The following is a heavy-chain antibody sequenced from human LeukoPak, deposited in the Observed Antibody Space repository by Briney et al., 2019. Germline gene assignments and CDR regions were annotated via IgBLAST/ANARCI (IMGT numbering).Heavy chain of an antibody. Sequence: PGGSLRLSCAASGFTFSSYWMHWVRQAPGKGLVWVSHINTDGSTTTYADSVKGRFTISRDNAKNTLYPQMNSLRAEDTAMYYCARDLTSCSGGSCYPTWFDPWGQGTLVTVSS. CDR1: GFTFSSYW. J-gene: IGHJ5*02. CDR2: INTDGSTT. V-gene: IGHV3-74*01. D-gene: IGHD2-15*01. CDR3: ARDLTSCSGGSCYPTWFDP.